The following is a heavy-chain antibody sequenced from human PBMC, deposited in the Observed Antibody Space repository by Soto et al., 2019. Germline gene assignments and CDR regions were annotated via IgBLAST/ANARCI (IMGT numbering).Heavy chain of an antibody. J-gene: IGHJ5*02. V-gene: IGHV3-21*01. CDR1: GFTFSSYS. CDR2: ISSSSSYI. Sequence: EVQLVESGGGLVKPGGSLRLSCAASGFTFSSYSMNWVRQAPGKGLEWVSSISSSSSYIYYADSMKGRFTISRDNAKNSLYLQMNSLRAEDTAVYYCARGPSNWFDPWGQGTLVTVSS. CDR3: ARGPSNWFDP.